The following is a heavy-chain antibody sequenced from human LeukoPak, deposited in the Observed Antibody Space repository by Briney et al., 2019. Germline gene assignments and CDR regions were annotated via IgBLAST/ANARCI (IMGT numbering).Heavy chain of an antibody. CDR1: GYSFTSYW. CDR3: VTASPRRGLDWFDP. V-gene: IGHV5-51*01. J-gene: IGHJ5*02. D-gene: IGHD3-16*01. CDR2: IYPGDSDT. Sequence: GEALKISCQGSGYSFTSYWIGWVRPMPGKGLEWMGIIYPGDSDTRYSPSFQGQVTISADKSISTAYLQWSSLKASDTAMYYCVTASPRRGLDWFDPWGQGTLVTVSS.